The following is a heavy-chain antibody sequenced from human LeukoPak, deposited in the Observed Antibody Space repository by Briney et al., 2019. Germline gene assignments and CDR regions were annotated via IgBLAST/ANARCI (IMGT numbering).Heavy chain of an antibody. D-gene: IGHD1-7*01. CDR2: IMQDGSEK. CDR3: ARVPTGTFFDY. V-gene: IGHV3-7*01. Sequence: GGSLRLSCAASGCTFSSYWMSWVRQAPGKGLEWVANIMQDGSEKYYVDSVKGRFTISRDNAKNSLYLQINSLRAEDTAVYYCARVPTGTFFDYWGQGTLVTVSS. J-gene: IGHJ4*02. CDR1: GCTFSSYW.